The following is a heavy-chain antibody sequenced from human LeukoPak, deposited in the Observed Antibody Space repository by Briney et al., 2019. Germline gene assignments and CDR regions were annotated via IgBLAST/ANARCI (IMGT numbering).Heavy chain of an antibody. CDR2: INWNGGSK. V-gene: IGHV3-20*04. CDR3: ARLMYYYGSGSSYYFDY. J-gene: IGHJ4*02. D-gene: IGHD3-10*01. Sequence: GGSLRLSCAASGFTFDDYGMSWVRQAPGKGLEWVSGINWNGGSKGYADSVKGRFTISRDNAKNSLYLQMNSLRAEDTALYYCARLMYYYGSGSSYYFDYWGQGTLATVSS. CDR1: GFTFDDYG.